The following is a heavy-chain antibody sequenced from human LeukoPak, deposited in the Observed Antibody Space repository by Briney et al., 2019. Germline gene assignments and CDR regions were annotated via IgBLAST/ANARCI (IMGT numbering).Heavy chain of an antibody. CDR1: GFTFDDYA. D-gene: IGHD1-26*01. CDR2: ISWNSGSI. CDR3: AKGGSYSVSSWFDP. V-gene: IGHV3-9*01. J-gene: IGHJ5*02. Sequence: PGRSLRLSCAASGFTFDDYAMHWVRQAPGKGLEWVSGISWNSGSIGYADSVKGRFTISRDNAKNSLYLQMNSLRAEDTALYYCAKGGSYSVSSWFDPWGQGTLVTVSS.